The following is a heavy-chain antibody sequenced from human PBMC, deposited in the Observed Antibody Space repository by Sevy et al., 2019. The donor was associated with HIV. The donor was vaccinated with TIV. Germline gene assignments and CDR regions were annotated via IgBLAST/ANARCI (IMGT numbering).Heavy chain of an antibody. CDR2: ISSSSSYI. J-gene: IGHJ6*02. D-gene: IGHD6-19*01. Sequence: GGSLRLSCAASGITFSSYSMNWVRQAPGKGLEWVSSISSSSSYIYYADSVKGRFTISRDNAKNSLYLQMNSLRAEDTAVYYCARDKSVAGSYYYYYGMDVWGQGTTVTVSS. CDR3: ARDKSVAGSYYYYYGMDV. V-gene: IGHV3-21*01. CDR1: GITFSSYS.